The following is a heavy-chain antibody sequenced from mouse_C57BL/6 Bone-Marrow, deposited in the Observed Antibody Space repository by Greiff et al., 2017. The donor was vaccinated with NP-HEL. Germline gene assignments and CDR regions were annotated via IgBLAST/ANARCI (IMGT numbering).Heavy chain of an antibody. CDR3: AVYYYGSSPSYAMDY. CDR1: GYTFTTYP. D-gene: IGHD1-1*01. Sequence: QVQLQQSGAELVKPGASVKMSCKASGYTFTTYPIEWMKQNHGKSLEWIGNFHPYNDDTKYNEKFKGKATFTVEKSSSTVYLELSRLTSDDSAVYYCAVYYYGSSPSYAMDYWGQGTSVTVSS. J-gene: IGHJ4*01. CDR2: FHPYNDDT. V-gene: IGHV1-47*01.